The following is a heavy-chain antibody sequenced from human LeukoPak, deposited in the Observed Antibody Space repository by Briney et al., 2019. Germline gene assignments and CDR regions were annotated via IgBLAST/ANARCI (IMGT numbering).Heavy chain of an antibody. V-gene: IGHV4-4*02. D-gene: IGHD3-22*01. CDR1: GGSISSSNW. J-gene: IGHJ4*02. CDR3: ARAQKKYYYDSSGYHSRDYFDY. Sequence: SETLSLTCAVSGGSISSSNWWSWVRQPPGKGLEWIGEIYHSGSTNYNPSLKSRVTISVDTSKNQFSLKLSSVTAADTAVYYCARAQKKYYYDSSGYHSRDYFDYWGQGTLVTVSS. CDR2: IYHSGST.